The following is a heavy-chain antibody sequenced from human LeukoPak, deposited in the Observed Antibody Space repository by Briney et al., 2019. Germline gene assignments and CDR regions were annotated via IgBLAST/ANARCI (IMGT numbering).Heavy chain of an antibody. D-gene: IGHD3-3*01. CDR2: IYHSGST. J-gene: IGHJ4*02. Sequence: PSQTLSLTCAVSGGSISSGGYSWSWIRQPPGKGLEWIGYIYHSGSTYYNPSLKSRVTISVDRSKNQFSLKLSSVTAADTAVYYCARRRQIFGVVIIGGYYFDYWGQGTLVTVSS. CDR1: GGSISSGGYS. CDR3: ARRRQIFGVVIIGGYYFDY. V-gene: IGHV4-30-2*01.